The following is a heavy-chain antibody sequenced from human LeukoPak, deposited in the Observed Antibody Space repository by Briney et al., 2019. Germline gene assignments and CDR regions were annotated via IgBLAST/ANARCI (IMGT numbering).Heavy chain of an antibody. Sequence: ARGSLCLSCAASGFSLSGYWLHWVCQAPGMGLVWVSRITGDGISTSYADSVKGRFTISRDNAKNTLYLQMISLRAEDTAVYYCARDRGWYFDLWGHGTLVTVSS. CDR2: ITGDGIST. J-gene: IGHJ2*01. CDR1: GFSLSGYW. CDR3: ARDRGWYFDL. V-gene: IGHV3-74*01.